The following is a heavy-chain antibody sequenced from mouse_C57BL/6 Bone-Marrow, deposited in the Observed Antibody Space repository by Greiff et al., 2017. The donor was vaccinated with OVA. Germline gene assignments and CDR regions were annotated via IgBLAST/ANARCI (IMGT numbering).Heavy chain of an antibody. CDR2: IYPRDGST. Sequence: QVQLKESGPELVKPGASVKLSCKASGYTFTSYDINWVKQRPGQGLEWIGWIYPRDGSTKYNEKFKGKATLTVDTSSSTAYMELHSLTSEDSAVYFCARKGFITPFDYGGQGTTLTVSS. V-gene: IGHV1-85*01. CDR1: GYTFTSYD. D-gene: IGHD1-1*01. J-gene: IGHJ2*01. CDR3: ARKGFITPFDY.